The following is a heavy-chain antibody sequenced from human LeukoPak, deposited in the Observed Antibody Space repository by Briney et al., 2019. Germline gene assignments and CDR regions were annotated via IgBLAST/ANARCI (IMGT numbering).Heavy chain of an antibody. J-gene: IGHJ4*02. CDR1: GFTFSSYE. CDR2: ISSSGSTI. V-gene: IGHV3-48*03. Sequence: SGGSLRLSCAASGFTFSSYEMNWVRQAPGKGLEWVSYISSSGSTIYYADSVKGRFTISRDNAKNSLYTQMNSLRAEDTAVYYCARRLRGSYLSWGQGTLVTVSS. CDR3: ARRLRGSYLS. D-gene: IGHD1-26*01.